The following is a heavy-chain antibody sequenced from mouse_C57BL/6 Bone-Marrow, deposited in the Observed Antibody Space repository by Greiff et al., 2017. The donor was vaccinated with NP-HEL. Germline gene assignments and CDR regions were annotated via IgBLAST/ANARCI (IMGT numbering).Heavy chain of an antibody. CDR2: IRSKSNNYAT. Sequence: EVKLVESGGGLVQPKGSLKLSCAASGFSFNTYAMNWVRQAPGKGLEWVARIRSKSNNYATYYADSVKDRFTISRDDSASMLYLQMNNLKTEDTAMYYCVRQGGTAQARNAMDDWGQGTSVTVSS. D-gene: IGHD3-2*02. J-gene: IGHJ4*01. CDR3: VRQGGTAQARNAMDD. V-gene: IGHV10-1*01. CDR1: GFSFNTYA.